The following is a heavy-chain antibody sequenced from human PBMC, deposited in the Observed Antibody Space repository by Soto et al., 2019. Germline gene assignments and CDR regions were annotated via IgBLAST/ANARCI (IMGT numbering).Heavy chain of an antibody. D-gene: IGHD5-12*01. V-gene: IGHV4-59*01. J-gene: IGHJ4*02. CDR3: AREGNLGRWLQPLDF. Sequence: NPSETLSLTCTVSGDSISAYSWSWVRQPPWKGLEWIGNIHYNGNTKYNPSLKSRVTMSVDTSKNQFSLKLISVTAADTAKYFCAREGNLGRWLQPLDFWGQGTLVTVSS. CDR1: GDSISAYS. CDR2: IHYNGNT.